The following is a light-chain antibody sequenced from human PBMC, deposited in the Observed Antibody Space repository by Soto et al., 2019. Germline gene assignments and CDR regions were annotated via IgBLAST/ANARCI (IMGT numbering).Light chain of an antibody. J-gene: IGKJ1*01. CDR2: GAS. V-gene: IGKV1-27*01. CDR1: QGISNY. Sequence: DIQMTQSPSSLSASVGDRVTITCRASQGISNYLAWYQQKPGKVPKLLIYGASTLQSGVPSRFSGSGSGTEFTLTITSLQSEDFAVYYCHQYNGWPRTFGQGTKVEI. CDR3: HQYNGWPRT.